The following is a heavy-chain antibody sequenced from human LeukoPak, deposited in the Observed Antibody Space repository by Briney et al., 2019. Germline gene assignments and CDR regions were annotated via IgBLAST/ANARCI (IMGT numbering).Heavy chain of an antibody. CDR3: GSGCSYFDY. D-gene: IGHD3-10*01. J-gene: IGHJ4*02. V-gene: IGHV4-59*12. CDR2: IYYSGST. CDR1: GGSISSYY. Sequence: SETLSLTCTVSGGSISSYYWSWIRQPPGKALEWIGYIYYSGSTKYNPSLKSRVTISVDTTKNQFYLKLSSVTAAGTAVYYCGSGCSYFDYGGQGTLVTVS.